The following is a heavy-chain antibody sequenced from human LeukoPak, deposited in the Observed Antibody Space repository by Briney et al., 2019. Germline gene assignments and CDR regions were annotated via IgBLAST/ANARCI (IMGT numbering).Heavy chain of an antibody. CDR2: IYTSGST. Sequence: SETLSLTCTVSGYSISSGYYWSWIRQPAGKGLEWIGRIYTSGSTNYNPSLKSRVTISVDTSKNQFSLKLSSVTAADTAVYYCARAPGIAAAGPFYFDYWGQGTLVTVSS. D-gene: IGHD6-13*01. CDR1: GYSISSGYY. CDR3: ARAPGIAAAGPFYFDY. V-gene: IGHV4-61*02. J-gene: IGHJ4*02.